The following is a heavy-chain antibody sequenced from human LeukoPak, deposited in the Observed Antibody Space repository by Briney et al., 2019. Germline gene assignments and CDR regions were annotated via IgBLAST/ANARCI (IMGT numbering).Heavy chain of an antibody. Sequence: GESLRLSCAASGFTLSSYAMHWVRQAPGKGLEYVSAISYNGGSTDYAKSVKGRFTISRDNSKNTLYLQMRSLRTEDMAVYYCARRPYSETYYVDYWGQGTLVTVSS. CDR3: ARRPYSETYYVDY. CDR2: ISYNGGST. J-gene: IGHJ4*02. V-gene: IGHV3-64*01. D-gene: IGHD1-26*01. CDR1: GFTLSSYA.